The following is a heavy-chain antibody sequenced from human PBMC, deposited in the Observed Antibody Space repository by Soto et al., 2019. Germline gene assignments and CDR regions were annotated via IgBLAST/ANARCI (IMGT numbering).Heavy chain of an antibody. CDR1: GYTFTGYY. D-gene: IGHD3-22*01. CDR2: INPNSGGT. J-gene: IGHJ6*02. CDR3: ARDLRSKDYYDPYYYYYGMDV. Sequence: QVQLVQSGAEVKKPGASVKVSCKASGYTFTGYYMHWVRQAPGQGLEWMGWINPNSGGTNYAQKFQGRVTMTRDTSISTAYMELSRLRSDDTAVYYCARDLRSKDYYDPYYYYYGMDVWGQGTTVTVSS. V-gene: IGHV1-2*02.